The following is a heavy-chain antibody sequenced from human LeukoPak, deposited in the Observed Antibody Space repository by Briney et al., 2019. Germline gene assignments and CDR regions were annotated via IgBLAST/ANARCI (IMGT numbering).Heavy chain of an antibody. Sequence: SETLSLTCTVSDGSISSYYWSWIRQPPGKGLEFIGYIYYSGSTNYNPSLKSRVTISVDTSNNQFSLRLSSVTAADTAVYYCARLTRFVSGVLNPLDSWGQGTLVTVSS. D-gene: IGHD3-3*01. J-gene: IGHJ4*02. V-gene: IGHV4-59*08. CDR1: DGSISSYY. CDR2: IYYSGST. CDR3: ARLTRFVSGVLNPLDS.